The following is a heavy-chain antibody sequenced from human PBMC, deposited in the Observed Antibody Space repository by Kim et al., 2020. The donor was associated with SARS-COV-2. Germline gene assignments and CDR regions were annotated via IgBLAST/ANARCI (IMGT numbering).Heavy chain of an antibody. CDR3: ARDRGWVFWSGYYGQTYGMDV. Sequence: GGSLRLSCAASGFTFSSYGMHWVRQAPGKGLEWVAVIWYDGSNKYYADSVKGRFTISRDNSKNTLYLQMNSLRAEDTAVYYCARDRGWVFWSGYYGQTYGMDVWGQGTTVTVSS. J-gene: IGHJ6*02. D-gene: IGHD3-3*01. V-gene: IGHV3-33*01. CDR1: GFTFSSYG. CDR2: IWYDGSNK.